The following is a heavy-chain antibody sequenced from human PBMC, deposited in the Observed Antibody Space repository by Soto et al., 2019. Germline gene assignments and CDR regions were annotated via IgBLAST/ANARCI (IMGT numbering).Heavy chain of an antibody. CDR2: ISGSGGST. J-gene: IGHJ6*02. V-gene: IGHV3-23*01. D-gene: IGHD6-13*01. CDR3: AKDAGIAAAGTYYYYGMDV. Sequence: WGSLRLSCAASGFTFSSYAMSWVRQAPGKGLEWVSAISGSGGSTYYADSVKCRFTISRDNSKNTLYLQMNSLRAEDTAVYYCAKDAGIAAAGTYYYYGMDVWGQGTTVTVSS. CDR1: GFTFSSYA.